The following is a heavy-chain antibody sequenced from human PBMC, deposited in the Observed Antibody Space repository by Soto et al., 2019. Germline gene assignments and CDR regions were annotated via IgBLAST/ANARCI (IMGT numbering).Heavy chain of an antibody. CDR1: GFTFSSYA. CDR2: IWYDGGNK. V-gene: IGHV3-33*01. D-gene: IGHD3-22*01. J-gene: IGHJ6*02. CDR3: ARPYCDSSGYYFDFYYGMDV. Sequence: GGSLRLSCAASGFTFSSYAIHWVRQAPGKGLEWVAVIWYDGGNKYYADSVKGRFSISRDNSKNTLYLQMNSLRAEDTAVYYCARPYCDSSGYYFDFYYGMDVWGQGTTVTFSS.